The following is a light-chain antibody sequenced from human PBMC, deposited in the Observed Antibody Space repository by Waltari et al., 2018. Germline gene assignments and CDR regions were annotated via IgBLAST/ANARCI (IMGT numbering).Light chain of an antibody. CDR3: QTYTGSLWP. CDR2: GSS. Sequence: EMVLTQSPGTVSLSPGERATLSCRASQSVSRSYLAWYQQKPGQAPRLLIYGSSSRATAFPSRFSGRGFGKDFTLSISRLEPEDLAVYYCQTYTGSLWPFNPGT. J-gene: IGKJ1*01. V-gene: IGKV3-20*01. CDR1: QSVSRSY.